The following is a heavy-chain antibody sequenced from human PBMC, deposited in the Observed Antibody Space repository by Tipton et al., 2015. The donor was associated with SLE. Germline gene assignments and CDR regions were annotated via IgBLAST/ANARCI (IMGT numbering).Heavy chain of an antibody. CDR3: ARDLYYYDSSGYSN. D-gene: IGHD3-22*01. J-gene: IGHJ4*02. CDR2: ISAYNGNT. CDR1: GYTFTSYG. V-gene: IGHV1-18*01. Sequence: QVQLVQSGAEVKRPGSSVKVSCKASGYTFTSYGISWVRQAPGQGLEWMGWISAYNGNTSYAQKLQGRVTMTTDTSTSTAYMELRSLRSDDTAVYYCARDLYYYDSSGYSNWGQGTLVTVSS.